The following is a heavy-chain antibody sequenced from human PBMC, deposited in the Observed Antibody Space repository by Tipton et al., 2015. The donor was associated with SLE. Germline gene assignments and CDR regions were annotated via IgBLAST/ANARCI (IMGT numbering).Heavy chain of an antibody. CDR2: VSYSGSA. CDR1: GDSITNEH. J-gene: IGHJ4*02. Sequence: LSLTCTVSGDSITNEHWSWVRQPPGKGLEFIGYVSYSGSAIYNPSLKSRVTISLDTSKNRVSLRLYSVTTADTAMYYCTRVLTGSSTFDYWGQGTLVTVSS. CDR3: TRVLTGSSTFDY. D-gene: IGHD3-9*01. V-gene: IGHV4-59*01.